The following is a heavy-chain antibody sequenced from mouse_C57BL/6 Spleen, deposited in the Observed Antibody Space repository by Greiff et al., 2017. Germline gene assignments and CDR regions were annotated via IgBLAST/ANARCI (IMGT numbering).Heavy chain of an antibody. V-gene: IGHV1-63*01. CDR1: GYTFTNYW. Sequence: VQLQQSGAELVRPETSVKMSCKASGYTFTNYWIGWAKQRPGHGLEWIGDIYPGGGYTNYNEKFKGKATLTADKSSSTAYMQFSSLTSEDSAIYYCARSDGYSYYFDYWGQGTTLTVSS. D-gene: IGHD2-3*01. J-gene: IGHJ2*01. CDR3: ARSDGYSYYFDY. CDR2: IYPGGGYT.